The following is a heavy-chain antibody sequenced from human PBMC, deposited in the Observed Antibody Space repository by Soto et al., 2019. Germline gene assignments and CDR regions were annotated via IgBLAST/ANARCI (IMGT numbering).Heavy chain of an antibody. Sequence: SETLSLTCTVSGGSISSGDYYWSWIRQPPGKGLEWIGYIYYSGSTYYNPSPKSRVTISVDTSKNQFSLKLSSVTAADTAVYYCARCDNWNYRLDPWGQGTLVTVSS. CDR2: IYYSGST. V-gene: IGHV4-30-4*01. J-gene: IGHJ5*02. D-gene: IGHD1-7*01. CDR1: GGSISSGDYY. CDR3: ARCDNWNYRLDP.